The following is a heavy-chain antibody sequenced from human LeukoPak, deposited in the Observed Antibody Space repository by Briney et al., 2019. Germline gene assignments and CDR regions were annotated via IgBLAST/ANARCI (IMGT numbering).Heavy chain of an antibody. Sequence: PSETLSLTCTVSGGSISSGSYCWSWIRQPAGKGLEWIGRIYTSGSTNYNPSLKSRVTISVDTSKNQLSLKLSSVTAADTAVYYCAREHYDFWSGYRDYWGQGTLVTVSS. D-gene: IGHD3-3*01. CDR3: AREHYDFWSGYRDY. CDR2: IYTSGST. CDR1: GGSISSGSYC. V-gene: IGHV4-61*02. J-gene: IGHJ4*02.